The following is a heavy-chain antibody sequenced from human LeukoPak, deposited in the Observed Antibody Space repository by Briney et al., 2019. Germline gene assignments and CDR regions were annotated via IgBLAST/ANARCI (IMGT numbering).Heavy chain of an antibody. Sequence: GGSLRLSCAASGFTVSSNYAMSWVRQAPGKGLEWVSGLSGSGGSTYNADSVKGRFTISRDNSKNTLHLQMNSLRAEDTAVYYCAKVDYYDNSGSDYWGQGTLVTVSS. CDR2: LSGSGGST. D-gene: IGHD3-22*01. J-gene: IGHJ4*02. CDR3: AKVDYYDNSGSDY. V-gene: IGHV3-23*01. CDR1: GFTVSSNYA.